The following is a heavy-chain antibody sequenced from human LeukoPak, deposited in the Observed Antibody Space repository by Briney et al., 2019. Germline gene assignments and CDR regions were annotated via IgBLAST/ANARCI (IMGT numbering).Heavy chain of an antibody. CDR2: IYHSGST. J-gene: IGHJ4*02. Sequence: SETLSLTCTVSGGSTSSYYWGWIRQPPGKGLEWIGSIYHSGSTYYNPSLKSRVTISVDTSKNQFSLKLSSVTAADTAVYYCARDDIAVAGTRFDYWGQGTLVTVSS. V-gene: IGHV4-38-2*02. CDR3: ARDDIAVAGTRFDY. D-gene: IGHD6-19*01. CDR1: GGSTSSYY.